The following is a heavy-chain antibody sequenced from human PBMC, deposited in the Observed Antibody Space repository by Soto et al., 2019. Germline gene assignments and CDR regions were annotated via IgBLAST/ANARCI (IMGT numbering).Heavy chain of an antibody. D-gene: IGHD1-26*01. CDR1: GGSISSGDYY. CDR3: AFHNSGSYYGRAFDI. CDR2: IYYSGST. Sequence: SETLSLTCTVSGGSISSGDYYWSWIRQPPGKGLEWIGYIYYSGSTYYNPSLKSRVTISVDTSKNQFSLKLSSVTAADTAVYYCAFHNSGSYYGRAFDIWGQRSLDTVSS. J-gene: IGHJ3*02. V-gene: IGHV4-30-4*01.